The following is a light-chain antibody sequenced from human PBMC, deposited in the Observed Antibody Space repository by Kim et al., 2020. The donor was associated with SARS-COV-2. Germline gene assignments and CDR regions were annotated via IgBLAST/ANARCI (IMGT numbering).Light chain of an antibody. Sequence: QSVLTQPPSASVTPGQRVTISCSGSSSNIGSQNVYWYQQLPGTAPKLLIYTKNQRPSGVPDRFSGSQSGTSAYLAISGLRSEAEAVYFCAAWDDSLSGSWVFGGGIKLTVL. CDR3: AAWDDSLSGSWV. CDR1: SSNIGSQN. V-gene: IGLV1-47*01. CDR2: TKN. J-gene: IGLJ3*02.